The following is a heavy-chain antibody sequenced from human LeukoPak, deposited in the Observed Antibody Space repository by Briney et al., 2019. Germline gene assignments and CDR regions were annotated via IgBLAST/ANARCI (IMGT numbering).Heavy chain of an antibody. V-gene: IGHV1-18*01. CDR1: GYTFTNYG. J-gene: IGHJ6*02. Sequence: ASVKVSCQASGYTFTNYGIGWVRQAPGQGLEWMGWISTYNDNARYAQKLQGRVTMTTDTSTNTAYMELRSLRSDDTAVYYCARKGYYDRSGYYSSYYTMDVWGQGTTVTVSS. CDR3: ARKGYYDRSGYYSSYYTMDV. CDR2: ISTYNDNA. D-gene: IGHD3-22*01.